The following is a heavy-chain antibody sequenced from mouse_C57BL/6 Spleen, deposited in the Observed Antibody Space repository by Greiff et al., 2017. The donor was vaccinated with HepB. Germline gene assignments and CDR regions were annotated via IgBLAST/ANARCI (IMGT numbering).Heavy chain of an antibody. Sequence: VQLQQPGAELVRPGTSVKLSCKASGYTFTSYWMHWVKQRPGQGLEWIGVIDPSDSYTNYNQKFKGKATLTVDTSSSTAYMQLSSLTSEDSAVYYCARPKLGGSRYFDYWGQGTTLTVSS. V-gene: IGHV1-59*01. CDR3: ARPKLGGSRYFDY. J-gene: IGHJ2*01. CDR2: IDPSDSYT. D-gene: IGHD4-1*01. CDR1: GYTFTSYW.